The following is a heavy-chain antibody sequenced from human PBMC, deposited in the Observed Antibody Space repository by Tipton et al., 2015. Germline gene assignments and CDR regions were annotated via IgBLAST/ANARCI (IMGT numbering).Heavy chain of an antibody. Sequence: SLRLSCAASGFTFDDYGMTWVRQVPGKGLEWVAGIDWNGGRTGYADSVKGRFIISRDNAQNSLSLQMNSLTAEDTAFYYCAREGSSWYFGVYWGQGTLVSVSS. CDR1: GFTFDDYG. CDR3: AREGSSWYFGVY. D-gene: IGHD6-13*01. V-gene: IGHV3-20*04. J-gene: IGHJ4*02. CDR2: IDWNGGRT.